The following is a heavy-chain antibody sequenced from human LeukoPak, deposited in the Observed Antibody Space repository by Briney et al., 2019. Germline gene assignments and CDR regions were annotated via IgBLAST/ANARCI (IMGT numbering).Heavy chain of an antibody. J-gene: IGHJ6*02. CDR3: ARQRVPGSHXYGMDV. Sequence: PSETLSLTCAVYGGSFSGYYWSWIRQPPGKGLEWIGEINHSGSTNYNPSLKSRVTISVDTSKNQFSLKLSSVTAADTAVYYCARQRVPGSHXYGMDVWGQGTTVTVSS. CDR2: INHSGST. V-gene: IGHV4-34*01. CDR1: GGSFSGYY.